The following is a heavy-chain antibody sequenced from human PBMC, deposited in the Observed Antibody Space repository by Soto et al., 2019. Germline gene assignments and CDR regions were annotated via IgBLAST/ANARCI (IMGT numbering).Heavy chain of an antibody. CDR1: GGSISSGGYY. D-gene: IGHD2-15*01. CDR2: IYYSGST. V-gene: IGHV4-31*03. J-gene: IGHJ4*02. Sequence: QVQLQESGPGLVKPSQTLSLTCTVSGGSISSGGYYWSWIRQHPGKGLEWIGYIYYSGSTYDNPSLKSRVTISVDTSKNQFSLKLSSVTAADTAVYYCARLKPTVVIHFFDYWGQGTLVTVSS. CDR3: ARLKPTVVIHFFDY.